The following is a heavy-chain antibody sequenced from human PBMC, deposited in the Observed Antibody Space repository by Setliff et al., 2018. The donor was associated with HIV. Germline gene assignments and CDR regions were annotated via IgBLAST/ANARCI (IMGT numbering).Heavy chain of an antibody. D-gene: IGHD1-1*01. Sequence: SVKVSCKASGGTFNGYAISWVRQAPGQGLEWMGRIIPIFGTTDYAQKLQGRVTITADKSTSTAYMELSSLRSEDTAVYYCARGGLRLRKSTAPGYFDYWGQGTLVTVSS. CDR2: IIPIFGTT. V-gene: IGHV1-69*06. J-gene: IGHJ4*02. CDR3: ARGGLRLRKSTAPGYFDY. CDR1: GGTFNGYA.